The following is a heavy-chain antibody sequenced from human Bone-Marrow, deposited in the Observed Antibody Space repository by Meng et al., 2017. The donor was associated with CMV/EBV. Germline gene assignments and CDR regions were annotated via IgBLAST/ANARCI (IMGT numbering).Heavy chain of an antibody. CDR3: AREGQQLAFDAFDI. J-gene: IGHJ3*02. V-gene: IGHV3-21*01. D-gene: IGHD6-13*01. CDR2: ISSSSSYI. CDR1: GFTFSSYS. Sequence: GGSLRLSCAASGFTFSSYSMNWVRQAPGKGLEWVSSISSSSSYIYYADSVKGRFTISRDNAKNSLYLQMNSLRAEDTAVYYCAREGQQLAFDAFDIWGQGTMVTVSS.